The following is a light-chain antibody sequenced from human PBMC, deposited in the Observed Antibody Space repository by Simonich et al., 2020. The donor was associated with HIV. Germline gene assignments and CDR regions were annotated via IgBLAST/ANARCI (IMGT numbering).Light chain of an antibody. Sequence: EIVMTQSPATLSVSPGERATLSCRASQSVSSSNLAWYQQKPGQAPRLLIYGASSRATGIPDRFSGSGSGTDFTLTISRLEPEDFAVYYCQQYGSSPFTFGPGTKVDIK. CDR3: QQYGSSPFT. V-gene: IGKV3-20*01. J-gene: IGKJ3*01. CDR1: QSVSSSN. CDR2: GAS.